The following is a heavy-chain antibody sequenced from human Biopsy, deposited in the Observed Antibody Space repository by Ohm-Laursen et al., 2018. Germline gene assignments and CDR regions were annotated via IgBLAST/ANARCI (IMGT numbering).Heavy chain of an antibody. V-gene: IGHV3-23*01. Sequence: GSLRLSCAASGFTFSSYAMSWVRQALGKGLEWVSAIRSTGGSTYYANSVKGRFTISRDNSKNILFLQVNNLRAEDTAIYYCTKADDFWSPEGYYYYFSGMDAWGRGTTVTVSS. CDR1: GFTFSSYA. D-gene: IGHD3-3*01. J-gene: IGHJ6*02. CDR2: IRSTGGST. CDR3: TKADDFWSPEGYYYYFSGMDA.